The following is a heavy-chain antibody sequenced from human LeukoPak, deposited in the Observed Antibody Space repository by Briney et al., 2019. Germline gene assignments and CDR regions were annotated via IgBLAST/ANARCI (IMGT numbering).Heavy chain of an antibody. CDR3: ARDLGQYYDTSDNWFDP. D-gene: IGHD3-22*01. V-gene: IGHV3-23*01. CDR2: ISVSGNT. Sequence: GGSLRLSCAASGFTLSSYAMSWVRQATGKGLEWVSAISVSGNTYHADYVKGRFTISRDSSKNTLYLQMNSLRAEDTAVYYCARDLGQYYDTSDNWFDPWGQGTLVTVSS. CDR1: GFTLSSYA. J-gene: IGHJ5*02.